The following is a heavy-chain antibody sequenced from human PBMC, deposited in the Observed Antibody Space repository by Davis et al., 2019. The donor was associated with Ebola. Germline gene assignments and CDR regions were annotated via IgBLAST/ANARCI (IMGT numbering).Heavy chain of an antibody. Sequence: GESLKISCAASGFTFSSYWMSWVRQAPGKGLERVANIKQDGSEKYYVDSVKGRFTISRDNAKNSLYLQMNSLRAEDTAVYYCARVNRHGDPDYWGQGTLVTVSS. D-gene: IGHD4-17*01. CDR2: IKQDGSEK. V-gene: IGHV3-7*01. CDR3: ARVNRHGDPDY. CDR1: GFTFSSYW. J-gene: IGHJ4*02.